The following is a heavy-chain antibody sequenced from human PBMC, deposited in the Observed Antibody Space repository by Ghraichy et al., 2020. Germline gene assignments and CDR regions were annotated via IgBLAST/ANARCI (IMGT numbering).Heavy chain of an antibody. V-gene: IGHV4-59*13. D-gene: IGHD6-6*01. CDR2: SLDSGSS. CDR1: GGSIRSNS. CDR3: ARPSSYLTHRPNDAFNI. J-gene: IGHJ3*02. Sequence: SETLSLTCTVSGGSIRSNSCSWIWQRPRQGLEWKGISLDSGSSNYNPSLKSRVTITVDTSRYQFSLYLSLVTVADTDVYDCARPSSYLTHRPNDAFNIWSPGTLVTVSS.